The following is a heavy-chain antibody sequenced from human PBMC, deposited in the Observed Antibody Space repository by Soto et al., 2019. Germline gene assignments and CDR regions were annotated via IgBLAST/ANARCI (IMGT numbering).Heavy chain of an antibody. CDR1: GYSFTSYW. Sequence: GESLKISCKGSGYSFTSYWTGWVRQMPGKGLEGMGIIYPGDSDTRYSPSFQGQVTISADKSISTAYLQWSSLKASDTAMYYCARHGGCGGSCYPGGYYYYYGMDVWGQGTTVTVSS. J-gene: IGHJ6*02. CDR3: ARHGGCGGSCYPGGYYYYYGMDV. D-gene: IGHD2-15*01. V-gene: IGHV5-51*01. CDR2: IYPGDSDT.